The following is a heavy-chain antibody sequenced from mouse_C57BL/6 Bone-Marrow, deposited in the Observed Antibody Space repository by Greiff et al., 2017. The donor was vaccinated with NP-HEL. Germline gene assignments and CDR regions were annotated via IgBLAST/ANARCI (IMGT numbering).Heavy chain of an antibody. V-gene: IGHV5-17*01. J-gene: IGHJ4*01. D-gene: IGHD1-1*01. Sequence: EVKLVESGGGLVKPGGSLKLSCAASGFTFCDYGMHWVRQAPEKGLEWVAYISSGSSTIYYADTVKGRFTISRDNAKNTLFLQMTSLRSEDTAMYYCAKNYYGSSYGYAMDYWGQGTSVTVSS. CDR2: ISSGSSTI. CDR3: AKNYYGSSYGYAMDY. CDR1: GFTFCDYG.